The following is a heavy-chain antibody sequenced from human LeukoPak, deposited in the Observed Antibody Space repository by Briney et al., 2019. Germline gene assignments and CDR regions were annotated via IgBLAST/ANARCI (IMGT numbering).Heavy chain of an antibody. CDR1: GFTFSIYS. Sequence: GGPLRLSCAASGFTFSIYSMHWVRQAPGKGLEYVSAINSNGDNTYYANSVKGRFTISRDNSKNTLYLQMGSLKAEDMAVYYCARPIAVAGNYYFDYWGQGTLVTVSS. J-gene: IGHJ4*02. D-gene: IGHD6-19*01. CDR3: ARPIAVAGNYYFDY. V-gene: IGHV3-64*01. CDR2: INSNGDNT.